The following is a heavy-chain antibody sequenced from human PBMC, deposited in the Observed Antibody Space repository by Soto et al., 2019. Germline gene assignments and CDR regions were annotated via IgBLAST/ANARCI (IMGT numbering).Heavy chain of an antibody. CDR1: GFTFRSYA. CDR2: INGNGGST. J-gene: IGHJ6*02. CDR3: AKDRADFWSSYGLEG. Sequence: GGSLRLSCAASGFTFRSYAMSWVRQAPGKGLEWVSSINGNGGSTYYADSVKGRFTISRDNSQNTLYLQVNSLRAEDTAIYYCAKDRADFWSSYGLEGWGQGNMVNVSS. V-gene: IGHV3-23*01. D-gene: IGHD3-3*01.